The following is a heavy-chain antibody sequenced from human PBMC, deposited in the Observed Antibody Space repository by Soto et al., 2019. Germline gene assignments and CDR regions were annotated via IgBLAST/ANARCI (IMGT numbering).Heavy chain of an antibody. CDR2: ISPSTGNT. J-gene: IGHJ2*01. Sequence: QVQLVQSGAEVKEPGASVKLSCQASGYTFMNYAISWVRQAPGQGLEWMGWISPSTGNTDQAQNFQGRVTMTLDTSTNTANMALRTLRSEDSAVYYCARCYCSVGSCYTCWHFDLWGRGTLVTVSS. D-gene: IGHD2-15*01. CDR1: GYTFMNYA. V-gene: IGHV1-18*01. CDR3: ARCYCSVGSCYTCWHFDL.